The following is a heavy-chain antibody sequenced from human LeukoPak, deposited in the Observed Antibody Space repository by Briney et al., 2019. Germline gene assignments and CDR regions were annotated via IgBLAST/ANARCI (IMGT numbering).Heavy chain of an antibody. CDR3: TRDQFPMIVVVFDY. V-gene: IGHV3-49*03. D-gene: IGHD3-22*01. CDR2: IRSKAYGGTT. Sequence: PGGSLRLSCTPSGFTFGDYAMTWFREAPGKELEWVGFIRSKAYGGTTEYAASVKGRFTISRDDSKSIAYLQMNSLKTEDTAVYYCTRDQFPMIVVVFDYWGQGTLVTVSS. CDR1: GFTFGDYA. J-gene: IGHJ4*02.